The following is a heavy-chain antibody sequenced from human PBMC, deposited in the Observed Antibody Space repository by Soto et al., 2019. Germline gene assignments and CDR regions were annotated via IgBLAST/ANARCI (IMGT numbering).Heavy chain of an antibody. D-gene: IGHD3-10*01. J-gene: IGHJ6*02. CDR2: IWYDGSNK. V-gene: IGHV3-33*01. CDR1: GFTFSSYG. CDR3: ARVPGSGGYYYYYGMDV. Sequence: GGSLRLSCAASGFTFSSYGMHWVRQAPGKGLEWVAVIWYDGSNKYYADSVKGRFTISRDNSKNTLYLQMNSLRAEDTAVYYCARVPGSGGYYYYYGMDVWGQGTTVTVSS.